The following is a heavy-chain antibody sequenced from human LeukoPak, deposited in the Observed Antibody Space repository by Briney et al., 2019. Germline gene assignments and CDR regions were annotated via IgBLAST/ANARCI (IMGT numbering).Heavy chain of an antibody. CDR2: IYYNEAT. V-gene: IGHV4-39*07. J-gene: IGHJ3*02. CDR1: GGSIKSSDYY. Sequence: SETLSLTCSVSGGSIKSSDYYWGWIRQPPGKGLEWVGTIYYNEATQYNPSLKSRVTISVDPSKNQFSLKLSSVTAADTAVYYCARDPRGIYYYDSSGSYDAFDIWGQGTMVTVSS. CDR3: ARDPRGIYYYDSSGSYDAFDI. D-gene: IGHD3-22*01.